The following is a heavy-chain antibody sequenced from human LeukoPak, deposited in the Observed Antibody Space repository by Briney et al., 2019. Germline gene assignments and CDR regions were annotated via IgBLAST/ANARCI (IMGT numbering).Heavy chain of an antibody. CDR2: LYIGGNT. CDR1: GFSVSSNY. J-gene: IGHJ1*01. Sequence: GGSLRPSCVASGFSVSSNYMAWVRQAPGKGLEWVSVLYIGGNTYYGDFVKGRFTISRDNSRNTLYLQMNSLRVDDTAVYYCARELAVGAITEYFQDWGQGTLVTVSS. CDR3: ARELAVGAITEYFQD. D-gene: IGHD1-26*01. V-gene: IGHV3-53*01.